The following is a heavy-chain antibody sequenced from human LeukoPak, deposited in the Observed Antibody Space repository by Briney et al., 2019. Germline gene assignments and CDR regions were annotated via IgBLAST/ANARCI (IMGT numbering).Heavy chain of an antibody. D-gene: IGHD3-22*01. V-gene: IGHV3-30-3*01. CDR2: ISYDGSNK. J-gene: IGHJ4*02. CDR1: GFTFSSYA. Sequence: SGGSLRLSCAASGFTFSSYAMHWVRQAPGKGLEWVAVISYDGSNKYYADSVKGRFTISRDNSKNTLYLQMNSLRAEDTAGYYCAKGSMIVVVTPFDYWGQGTLVTVSS. CDR3: AKGSMIVVVTPFDY.